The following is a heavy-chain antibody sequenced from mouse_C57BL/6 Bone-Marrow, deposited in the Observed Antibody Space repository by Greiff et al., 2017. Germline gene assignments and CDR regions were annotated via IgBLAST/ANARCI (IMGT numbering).Heavy chain of an antibody. CDR3: ARSKNWDSWFAY. D-gene: IGHD4-1*01. Sequence: QVHVKQSGAELVRPGTSVKVSCKASGYAFTNYLIEWVKQRPGQGLEWIGVINPGSGGTNYNEKFKGKATLTADKSSSTAYMQLSSLTSEDSAVYFCARSKNWDSWFAYWGQGTLVTVPA. CDR2: INPGSGGT. J-gene: IGHJ3*01. CDR1: GYAFTNYL. V-gene: IGHV1-54*01.